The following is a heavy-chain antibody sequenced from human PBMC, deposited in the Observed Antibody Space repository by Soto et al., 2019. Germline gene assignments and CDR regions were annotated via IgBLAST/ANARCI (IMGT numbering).Heavy chain of an antibody. V-gene: IGHV3-15*01. J-gene: IGHJ4*02. CDR2: IKSKTDGGTT. CDR1: GFTFSNAW. Sequence: PGGSLRLSCAASGFTFSNAWMSWVRQAPGKRLEWVGRIKSKTDGGTTDYAAPVKGRFTISRDDSKNTLYLQMNSLKTEDTAVYYCTTGSPLYYDFWSSYSVWGQGTLVTVS. CDR3: TTGSPLYYDFWSSYSV. D-gene: IGHD3-3*01.